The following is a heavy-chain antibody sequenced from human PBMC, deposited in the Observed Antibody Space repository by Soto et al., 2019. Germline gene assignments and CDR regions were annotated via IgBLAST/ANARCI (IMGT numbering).Heavy chain of an antibody. V-gene: IGHV3-33*01. Sequence: QMPLVESGGGVVQPGGSLRLSCAASGFIFDSYGIDWVRQVPGKGLEWVAVVWFDATTKYYGDSVKGRFIISRDNYQNTVYLQMNNLRVEDTAVYYCARDGRQRGVLDTWGQGTLVSVYS. CDR3: ARDGRQRGVLDT. CDR1: GFIFDSYG. J-gene: IGHJ5*02. CDR2: VWFDATTK. D-gene: IGHD1-26*01.